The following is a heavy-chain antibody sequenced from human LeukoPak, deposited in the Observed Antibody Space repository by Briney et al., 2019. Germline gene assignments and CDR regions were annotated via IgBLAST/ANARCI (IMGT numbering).Heavy chain of an antibody. V-gene: IGHV3-23*01. D-gene: IGHD1-26*01. CDR1: GFTFSSYA. CDR2: ISGSGGGT. Sequence: GGSLRLSCAASGFTFSSYAMSWVRQAPEKGLEWVSTISGSGGGTYYADSVKSRFTISRDDSKNTLYLQMNSLRAEDTDVYYCVKDLGRYRNNCFDYWGQGTLVTVSS. CDR3: VKDLGRYRNNCFDY. J-gene: IGHJ4*02.